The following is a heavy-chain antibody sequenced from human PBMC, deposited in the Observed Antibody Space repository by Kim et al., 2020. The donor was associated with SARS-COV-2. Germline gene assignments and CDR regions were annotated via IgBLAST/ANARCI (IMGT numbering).Heavy chain of an antibody. Sequence: GGSLRLSCAASGFTFSNYVMSWVRQAPGKGLECVSAISGSGGTTYYVDSVRGRFIISRDNSKNTVYLQMNSLRDEDTAVYYCAKTLFGGKLDWGQGTLVSVSS. CDR1: GFTFSNYV. V-gene: IGHV3-23*01. CDR2: ISGSGGTT. CDR3: AKTLFGGKLD. J-gene: IGHJ4*02. D-gene: IGHD2-15*01.